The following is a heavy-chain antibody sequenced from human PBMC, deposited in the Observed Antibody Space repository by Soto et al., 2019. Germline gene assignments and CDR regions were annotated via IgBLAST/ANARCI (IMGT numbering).Heavy chain of an antibody. V-gene: IGHV1-69*12. CDR2: ILRFFNTA. J-gene: IGHJ3*01. CDR3: ARGHEVGGNSDGFDV. CDR1: GGSFRREA. Sequence: QVQLVQSGAEVKKPGSSVKVSCKASGGSFRREAINWVRQAPGQGPEWMGGILRFFNTADYAQKFQGRVTLTADVSTTTVYMELGSLRLEDTAVYYCARGHEVGGNSDGFDVWGQGTMVIVSS. D-gene: IGHD2-15*01.